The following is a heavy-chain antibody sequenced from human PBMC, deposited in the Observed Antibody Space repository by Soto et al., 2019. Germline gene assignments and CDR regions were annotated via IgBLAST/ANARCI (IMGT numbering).Heavy chain of an antibody. Sequence: QVQLVQSGAEVKKPGASVKVSCKASGYTFTSYAMHWVRQAPGQRLEWMGWINAGNGNTKYSQKFQGRVTITRDTSASTAYLELRSLRSEDTAVYYCARDFSWFGELIASDYWGHGTLVTVS. V-gene: IGHV1-3*01. J-gene: IGHJ4*01. CDR3: ARDFSWFGELIASDY. D-gene: IGHD3-10*01. CDR1: GYTFTSYA. CDR2: INAGNGNT.